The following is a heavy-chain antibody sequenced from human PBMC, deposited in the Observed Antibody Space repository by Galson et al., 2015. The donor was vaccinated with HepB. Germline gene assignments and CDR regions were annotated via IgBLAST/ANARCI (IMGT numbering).Heavy chain of an antibody. Sequence: SLRLSCAASGFTFSSYGMHWVRQAPGKGLEWVAVIWYDGSNKYYADSVKGRFTISRDNSKNTLYLQMNSLRAEDTAVYYCARGSYYYDSSGSNWFDPWGQGTLVTVSS. CDR2: IWYDGSNK. J-gene: IGHJ5*02. CDR3: ARGSYYYDSSGSNWFDP. D-gene: IGHD3-22*01. V-gene: IGHV3-33*01. CDR1: GFTFSSYG.